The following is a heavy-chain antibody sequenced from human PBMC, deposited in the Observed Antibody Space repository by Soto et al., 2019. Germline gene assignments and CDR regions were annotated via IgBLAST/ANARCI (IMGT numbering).Heavy chain of an antibody. CDR1: GGSISSGGYY. Sequence: QVQLHESGPGLVKPSQTLSLTCTVSGGSISSGGYYWSWIRQHPGKGLEWIGYIYYSGTTYYNPSLKSRVTISVDASKNQFSLNLSSVTAADTAVYYCARDLAPYYDFWSGYSTISYHGMDVWGQGTTVTVSS. V-gene: IGHV4-31*03. D-gene: IGHD3-3*01. CDR3: ARDLAPYYDFWSGYSTISYHGMDV. J-gene: IGHJ6*02. CDR2: IYYSGTT.